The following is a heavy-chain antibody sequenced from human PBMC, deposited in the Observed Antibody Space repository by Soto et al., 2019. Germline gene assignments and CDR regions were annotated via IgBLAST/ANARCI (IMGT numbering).Heavy chain of an antibody. CDR1: GFTFSSYA. Sequence: QVQLVESGGGVVQPGRSLRLSCAASGFTFSSYAMHWVRQAPGKGLEWVAVISYDGSNKYYADSVKGQFTISRDNSKNTLYLQMNSLRAEDTAVYYCASSYSSSPFDYWGQGTLVTVSS. V-gene: IGHV3-30-3*01. CDR3: ASSYSSSPFDY. D-gene: IGHD6-13*01. CDR2: ISYDGSNK. J-gene: IGHJ4*02.